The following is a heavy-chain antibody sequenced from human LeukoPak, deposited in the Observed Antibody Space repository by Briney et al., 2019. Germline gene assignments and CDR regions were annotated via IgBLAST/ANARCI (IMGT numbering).Heavy chain of an antibody. CDR3: ARERGISSWYVDY. V-gene: IGHV3-33*01. J-gene: IGHJ4*02. Sequence: GGSLRLSCAASGFAFSSYHMHWLRQAPGKGLEWLALIWDDGSKEKYADSVKGRFTISRDNSKNTLYLQMNSLRTEDTAVYYCARERGISSWYVDYWGQGTLVSVSS. CDR2: IWDDGSKE. D-gene: IGHD6-13*01. CDR1: GFAFSSYH.